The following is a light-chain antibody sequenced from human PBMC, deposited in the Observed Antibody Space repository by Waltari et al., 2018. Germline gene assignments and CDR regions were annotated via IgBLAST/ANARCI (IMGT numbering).Light chain of an antibody. J-gene: IGKJ1*01. Sequence: IVLTQSPGTPSLSPGEGAALSCRTSQSVSISYLAWYQQKHGQAPRLLLYGTSSRATGVTDRFSGSGSGTDFTLSISRLEPEDFAVYYCQHFGSSPQTFGQGTKVEIK. CDR1: QSVSISY. CDR2: GTS. CDR3: QHFGSSPQT. V-gene: IGKV3-20*01.